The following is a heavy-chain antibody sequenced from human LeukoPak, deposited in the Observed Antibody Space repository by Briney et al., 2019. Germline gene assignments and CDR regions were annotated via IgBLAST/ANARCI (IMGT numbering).Heavy chain of an antibody. D-gene: IGHD3-10*01. V-gene: IGHV3-30*04. CDR1: GFTFSSYA. CDR2: ISYDGSDK. Sequence: GGSLRLSCAASGFTFSSYAMHWVRQAPGKGLEWVAVISYDGSDKYYADSVKGRFTISRDSSKNTLYLQMNSLRAEDTAVYYCARDMLYGSGSYYNPVLDYWGQGTLVTVSS. J-gene: IGHJ4*02. CDR3: ARDMLYGSGSYYNPVLDY.